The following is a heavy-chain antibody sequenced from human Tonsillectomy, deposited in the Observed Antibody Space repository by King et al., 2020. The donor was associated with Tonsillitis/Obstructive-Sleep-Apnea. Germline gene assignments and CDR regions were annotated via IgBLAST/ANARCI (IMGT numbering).Heavy chain of an antibody. CDR2: IYYSGST. V-gene: IGHV4-59*01. J-gene: IGHJ4*02. CDR1: GGSISSYY. Sequence: MQLQESGPGLVKPSETLSLTCTVSGGSISSYYWSWIRQPPGKGLEWIGYIYYSGSTNYNPSLKSRVTISVDTSKNQFSLKLSSVTAADTAVYYCARDEAGFDYWGQGTLVTVSS. CDR3: ARDEAGFDY.